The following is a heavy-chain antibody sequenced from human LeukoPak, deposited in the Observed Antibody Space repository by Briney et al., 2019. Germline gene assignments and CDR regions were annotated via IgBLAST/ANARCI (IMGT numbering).Heavy chain of an antibody. CDR2: IYTSGST. J-gene: IGHJ4*02. D-gene: IGHD3-22*01. V-gene: IGHV4-61*02. Sequence: SETLSLTCTVSGGSISSGSYYWSWIRQPAGKGLEWIGRIYTSGSTNYNPSLKSRVTISVDTSKNQFSLKLSSVTAADTAEYYCARARVVVIDYWGQGTLVTVSS. CDR3: ARARVVVIDY. CDR1: GGSISSGSYY.